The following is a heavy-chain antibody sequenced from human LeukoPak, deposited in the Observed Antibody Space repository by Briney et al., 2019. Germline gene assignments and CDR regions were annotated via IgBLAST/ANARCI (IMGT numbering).Heavy chain of an antibody. CDR1: GFTFNNYA. V-gene: IGHV3-23*01. J-gene: IGHJ4*02. CDR3: AKDTGWRFDY. D-gene: IGHD6-19*01. Sequence: PGGPLRLSCTASGFTFNNYAMSWVRQAPGKGLEWVSAISGSGGSTYYADSVKGRFTISRDNSKNTLYLQMNSLRAEDTAVYYCAKDTGWRFDYWGQGTLVTVSS. CDR2: ISGSGGST.